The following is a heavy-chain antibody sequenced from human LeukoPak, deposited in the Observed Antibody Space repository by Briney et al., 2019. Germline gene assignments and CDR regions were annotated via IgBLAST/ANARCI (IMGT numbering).Heavy chain of an antibody. J-gene: IGHJ4*02. D-gene: IGHD5-12*01. CDR3: ALGLRGYSGVRFDY. Sequence: SEKVSCKASGGTFSSYTISWVRQDPRQPLEWMGRDFPILGIANYPQKFECRDTITPDKTTSTAYIELSSLRSEDTAVDCGALGLRGYSGVRFDYWGQGSLVTDSS. CDR2: DFPILGIA. CDR1: GGTFSSYT. V-gene: IGHV1-69*02.